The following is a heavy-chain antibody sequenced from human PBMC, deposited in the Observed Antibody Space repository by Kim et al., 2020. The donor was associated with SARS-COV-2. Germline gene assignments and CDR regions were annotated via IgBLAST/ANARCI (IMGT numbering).Heavy chain of an antibody. CDR2: IYHSGST. CDR1: GGSISSSNW. Sequence: SETLSLTCAVSGGSISSSNWWSWVRQPPGKGLEWIGEIYHSGSTNYNPSLKSRVTISVDKSKNQFSLKLSSVTAADTAVYYCARELIAGYYDSSGYYYVQYYRDYWGQGTLVTVSS. CDR3: ARELIAGYYDSSGYYYVQYYRDY. D-gene: IGHD3-22*01. V-gene: IGHV4-4*02. J-gene: IGHJ4*02.